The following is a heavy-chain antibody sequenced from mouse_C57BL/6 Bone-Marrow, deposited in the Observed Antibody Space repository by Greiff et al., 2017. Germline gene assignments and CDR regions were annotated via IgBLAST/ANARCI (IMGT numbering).Heavy chain of an antibody. Sequence: VQLQQSGPELVKPGASVKISCKASGYAFSSSWMNWVKQRPGKGLEWIGRIYPGDGDTKYNGKFKGKATLTADKSSSTAYMQLSSLTSEDSAVYFCARSGYRYGIDYWGQGTALTVSS. V-gene: IGHV1-82*01. CDR1: GYAFSSSW. CDR3: ARSGYRYGIDY. J-gene: IGHJ2*01. CDR2: IYPGDGDT. D-gene: IGHD1-2*01.